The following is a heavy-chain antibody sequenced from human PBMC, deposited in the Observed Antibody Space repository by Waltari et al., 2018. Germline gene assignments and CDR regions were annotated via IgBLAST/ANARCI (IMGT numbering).Heavy chain of an antibody. CDR1: GFSFSSYW. CDR3: ARMGAGRAPDY. J-gene: IGHJ4*02. CDR2: IKPDGSGK. V-gene: IGHV3-7*03. D-gene: IGHD3-16*01. Sequence: EVQLVESGGGLVQPGGSLRLSCAASGFSFSSYWMTWFRQAPGRGLEWVATIKPDGSGKFYVDSVNGRVSISRDNAKNSLYLQMNSLRAEDTAIFYCARMGAGRAPDYWGQGTLVTVSS.